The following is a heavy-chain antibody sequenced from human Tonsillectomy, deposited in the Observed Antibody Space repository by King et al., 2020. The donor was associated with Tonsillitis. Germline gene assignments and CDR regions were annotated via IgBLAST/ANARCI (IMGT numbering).Heavy chain of an antibody. J-gene: IGHJ4*02. CDR1: GFTFSSFG. D-gene: IGHD1-26*01. CDR3: AKSGTPG. V-gene: IGHV3-30*02. CDR2: IRYDGSNK. Sequence: VQLVESGGGVVQPGGSLRLSRAASGFTFSSFGMHWVRQAPGKGLEWVAFIRYDGSNKYYADSVKGRFTISRDNSKNTLSLQMNSLRAEDTSVYYCAKSGTPGWGQGTLVTVSS.